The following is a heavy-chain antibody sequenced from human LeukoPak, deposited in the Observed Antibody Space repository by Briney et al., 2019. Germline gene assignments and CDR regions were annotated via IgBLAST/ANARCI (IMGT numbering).Heavy chain of an antibody. CDR1: GFTFDDYA. CDR3: AKDISIVVVIPAT. Sequence: GGSLRLSCEASGFTFDDYAMHWVRQAPGRGLEWVSGISWNSGSIGYADSVKGRFTISRDNAKNSLYLQMNSLRAEDTALYYCAKDISIVVVIPATWGQGTLVTVSS. D-gene: IGHD3-22*01. J-gene: IGHJ5*02. V-gene: IGHV3-9*01. CDR2: ISWNSGSI.